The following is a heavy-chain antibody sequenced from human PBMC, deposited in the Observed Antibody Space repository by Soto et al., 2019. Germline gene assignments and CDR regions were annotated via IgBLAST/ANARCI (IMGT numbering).Heavy chain of an antibody. J-gene: IGHJ4*02. V-gene: IGHV3-9*01. CDR2: ISWNSGSI. CDR1: GVTFDDYA. CDR3: AKGEPPYDRGGYFDY. Sequence: EVQLVESGGGLVQPGRSLRLSCAASGVTFDDYAMHWVRQAPGKRLEWVSGISWNSGSIGYADSVKGRFTISRVNAKHSLYLQMNSLSAEDTASDYCAKGEPPYDRGGYFDYWGQGSLVTVAS. D-gene: IGHD3-22*01.